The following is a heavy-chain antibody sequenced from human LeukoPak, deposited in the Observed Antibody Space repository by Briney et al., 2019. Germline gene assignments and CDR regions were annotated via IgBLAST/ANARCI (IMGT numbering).Heavy chain of an antibody. CDR3: ARDGIVDYFDY. D-gene: IGHD3-22*01. CDR2: IYYSGST. V-gene: IGHV4-59*11. Sequence: SETLSLTCTVSGGSISSHYWSWTRQPPGKGLEWIGYIYYSGSTNYNPSLKSRVTISVDTSKNQFSLKLSSVTAADTAVYYCARDGIVDYFDYWGQGTLVTVSS. J-gene: IGHJ4*02. CDR1: GGSISSHY.